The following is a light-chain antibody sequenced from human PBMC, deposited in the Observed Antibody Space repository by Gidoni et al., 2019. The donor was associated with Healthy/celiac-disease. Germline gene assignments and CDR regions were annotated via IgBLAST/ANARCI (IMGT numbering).Light chain of an antibody. CDR3: QQRSNWPL. J-gene: IGKJ4*01. V-gene: IGKV3-11*01. Sequence: EIVLTQSPATLSLSPGERATLSCRASQSVSSYLAWYQQKPGQAPRLLIYDASNRATGIPDFTLTISSLEPEDFAVYYCQQRSNWPLFGGGTKVEIK. CDR1: QSVSSY. CDR2: DAS.